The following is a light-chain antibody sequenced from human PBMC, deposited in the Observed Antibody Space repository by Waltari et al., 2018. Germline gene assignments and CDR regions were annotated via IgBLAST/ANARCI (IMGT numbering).Light chain of an antibody. CDR1: SSDLGSYNI. Sequence: QSALTQPASVSGSPGQSITISCTGTSSDLGSYNIVSWYQQHPGKAPTVIIYEGSKRPSGVSYRFSGSKSGNTASLTISGLQAEDEADYYCCSFASGSTWVFGGGTKLTVL. CDR3: CSFASGSTWV. CDR2: EGS. J-gene: IGLJ3*02. V-gene: IGLV2-23*01.